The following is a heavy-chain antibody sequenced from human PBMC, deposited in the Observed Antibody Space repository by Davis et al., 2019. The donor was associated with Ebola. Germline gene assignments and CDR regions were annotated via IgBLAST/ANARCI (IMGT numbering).Heavy chain of an antibody. CDR2: IYHSGST. CDR3: ARYNWNDVFYYYYGMDV. D-gene: IGHD1-20*01. V-gene: IGHV4-4*02. Sequence: GSLRLSCAVSGGSISSSNWWSWVRQPPGKGLEWIGEIYHSGSTNYNPSLKSRVTISVDKSKNQFSLKLSSVTAADTAVYYCARYNWNDVFYYYYGMDVWGQGTTVTVSS. J-gene: IGHJ6*02. CDR1: GGSISSSNW.